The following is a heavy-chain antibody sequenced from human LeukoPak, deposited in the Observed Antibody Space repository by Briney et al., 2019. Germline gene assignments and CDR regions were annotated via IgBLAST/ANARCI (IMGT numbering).Heavy chain of an antibody. CDR2: INPNSGGT. V-gene: IGHV1-2*06. CDR1: GYTFTDYY. Sequence: ASVKVSCKASGYTFTDYYMHWVRQAPGEGLEWMGRINPNSGGTNYAQKFQGRVTMTRDTSISTAHMELNRLSSDDTAVYYCARDMIIMVRGVPYGVDVWGQGTPVTVSS. CDR3: ARDMIIMVRGVPYGVDV. J-gene: IGHJ6*02. D-gene: IGHD3-10*01.